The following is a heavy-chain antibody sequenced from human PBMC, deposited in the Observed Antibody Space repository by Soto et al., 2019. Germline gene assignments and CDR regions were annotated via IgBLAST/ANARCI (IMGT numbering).Heavy chain of an antibody. D-gene: IGHD2-21*01. Sequence: EERLVQSGGRLVQPGGSLRLSCAASGFSVGGNYMSWVRQAPGKGLELVSLIYSGGNPFYADSMKGRFTLSRDNSNNMLYLQMDSLRAEDTAVYYGARGPNSDCWGQGTLVIVSS. CDR1: GFSVGGNY. J-gene: IGHJ4*02. V-gene: IGHV3-53*01. CDR2: IYSGGNP. CDR3: ARGPNSDC.